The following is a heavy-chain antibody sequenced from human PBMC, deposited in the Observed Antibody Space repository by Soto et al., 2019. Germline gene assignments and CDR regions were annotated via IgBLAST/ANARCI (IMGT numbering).Heavy chain of an antibody. J-gene: IGHJ3*02. V-gene: IGHV1-18*01. Sequence: QVQLVQSGAEVRKPGASVKVSCKASGYTFGSYDISWVRQAPGQGLEWMGWISTYNHNTYYAQRLQGRVTMTTDTSTSTAYMDLRSLRLDDTAVYYCARRRWENSDAFDIWGQGTKVTVSS. CDR3: ARRRWENSDAFDI. CDR2: ISTYNHNT. CDR1: GYTFGSYD. D-gene: IGHD1-26*01.